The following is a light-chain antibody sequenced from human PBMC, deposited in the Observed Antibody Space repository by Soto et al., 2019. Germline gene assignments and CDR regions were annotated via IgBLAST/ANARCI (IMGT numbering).Light chain of an antibody. Sequence: DIVLTQTPLSSPVTVGQPASISCRSSQRLVHSDGNTYLSWLQQRPGQPPRLLIYQISNRFSGVPDRFTGSGAGADFTLKISRVEAEDVGTYYCMQDTPFPLTFGGGTKVKIK. CDR2: QIS. V-gene: IGKV2-24*01. J-gene: IGKJ4*01. CDR3: MQDTPFPLT. CDR1: QRLVHSDGNTY.